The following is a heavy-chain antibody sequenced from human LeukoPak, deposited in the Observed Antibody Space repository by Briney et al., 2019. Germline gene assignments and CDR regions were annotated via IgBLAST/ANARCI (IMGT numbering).Heavy chain of an antibody. D-gene: IGHD6-13*01. CDR2: ISSTDTTI. CDR3: ARGAAAGTNAYYSHYYMDV. J-gene: IGHJ6*03. CDR1: GFTFSDYS. V-gene: IGHV3-11*01. Sequence: PGGSLRLSCAASGFTFSDYSMSCIRQAPGKGLEWVSYISSTDTTIYYADSVKGRFTISRDNAKESLYLQMNSLRVEDTAVYYCARGAAAGTNAYYSHYYMDVWGKGTTVTVSS.